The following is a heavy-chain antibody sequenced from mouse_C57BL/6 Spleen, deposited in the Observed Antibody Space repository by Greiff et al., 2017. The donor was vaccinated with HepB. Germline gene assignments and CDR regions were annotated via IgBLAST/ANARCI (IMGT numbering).Heavy chain of an antibody. CDR3: ARGGPFITTVVAPFDY. J-gene: IGHJ2*01. V-gene: IGHV1-66*01. CDR2: IYPGSGNT. CDR1: GYSFTSYY. D-gene: IGHD1-1*01. Sequence: VQLVESGPELVKPGASVKLSCKASGYSFTSYYIHWVTQRPGQGLEWIGWIYPGSGNTKYNEKFKGKATLTADTSSSTAYMQLSSLTSEDSAVYYCARGGPFITTVVAPFDYWGQGTTLTVSS.